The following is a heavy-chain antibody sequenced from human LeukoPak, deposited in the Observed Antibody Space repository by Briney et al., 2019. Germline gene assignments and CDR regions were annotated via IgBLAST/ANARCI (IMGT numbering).Heavy chain of an antibody. D-gene: IGHD4-23*01. Sequence: PGGSLRLSCAASEFTFSSYSMNWVRQAPGKGLEWVSYITNSGNSKSYADSVKGRFTISRDNSKNTLYLQMNSLRAEDTAVYYCAKLPVYGGNPIWDAFDIWGQGTMVTVSS. CDR2: ITNSGNSK. CDR3: AKLPVYGGNPIWDAFDI. V-gene: IGHV3-48*01. CDR1: EFTFSSYS. J-gene: IGHJ3*02.